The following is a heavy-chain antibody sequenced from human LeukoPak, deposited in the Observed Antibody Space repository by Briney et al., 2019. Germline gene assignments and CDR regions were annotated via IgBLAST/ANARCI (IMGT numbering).Heavy chain of an antibody. CDR2: INPSGGST. V-gene: IGHV1-46*01. J-gene: IGHJ5*02. D-gene: IGHD6-19*01. CDR1: GYTFTSYY. CDR3: ARDSRQQWLVRRGNWFDP. Sequence: GTPVKVSCKASGYTFTSYYMHWVRQAPGQGLEWMGIINPSGGSTSYAQKFQGRVTMTRDTSTSTVYMELSSLRSEDTAVYYCARDSRQQWLVRRGNWFDPWGQGTLVTVSS.